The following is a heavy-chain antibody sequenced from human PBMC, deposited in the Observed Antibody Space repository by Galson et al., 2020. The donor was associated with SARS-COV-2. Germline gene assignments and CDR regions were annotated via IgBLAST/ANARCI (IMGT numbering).Heavy chain of an antibody. CDR3: AKSRRTPGYSYGYNWFDP. CDR2: IIPLFGTA. V-gene: IGHV1-69*01. D-gene: IGHD5-18*01. CDR1: VGTFNSYA. Sequence: KISCKASVGTFNSYAIRWVRQASGQGLEWMGGIIPLFGTANYTQKFQGRVTSTADESTSTAYMELSSLRSEDTAVYYCAKSRRTPGYSYGYNWFDPWGQVTLVTVSS. J-gene: IGHJ5*02.